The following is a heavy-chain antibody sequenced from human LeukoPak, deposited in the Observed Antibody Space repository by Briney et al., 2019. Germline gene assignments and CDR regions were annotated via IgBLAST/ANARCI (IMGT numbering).Heavy chain of an antibody. V-gene: IGHV3-48*03. CDR1: GFSFSSYE. CDR2: IGSSGSIT. CDR3: ASTRSTSDWYTRGFEY. Sequence: GGSLRLSCADSGFSFSSYEMNWVRQAPGKGLEGISYIGSSGSITFYADSEKGRFTISRDNARNSLYLQMNSLRAEDTAVYYCASTRSTSDWYTRGFEYWGQGTLVTVSS. J-gene: IGHJ4*02. D-gene: IGHD6-19*01.